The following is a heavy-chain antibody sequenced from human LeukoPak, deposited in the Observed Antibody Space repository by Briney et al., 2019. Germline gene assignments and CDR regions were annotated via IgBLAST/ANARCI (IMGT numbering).Heavy chain of an antibody. CDR2: ISYDGSNK. Sequence: GGSLRLSCAASGFTFSSYGMHWVRQAPGKGLEWVAVISYDGSNKYYADSVKGRFTISRDNSKNTLYLQMNSLRAEDTAAYYCAKDERQDWSRVYLYYYYGMDVWGQGTTVTVSS. J-gene: IGHJ6*02. V-gene: IGHV3-30*18. CDR1: GFTFSSYG. CDR3: AKDERQDWSRVYLYYYYGMDV. D-gene: IGHD3-9*01.